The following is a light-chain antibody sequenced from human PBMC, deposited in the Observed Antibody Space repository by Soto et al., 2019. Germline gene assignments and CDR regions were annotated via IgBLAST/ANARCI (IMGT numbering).Light chain of an antibody. CDR3: MQALQTPRT. CDR1: QSLLHSNGYNY. V-gene: IGKV2-28*01. J-gene: IGKJ1*01. CDR2: LGS. Sequence: DIVMTQSPLSLPVTPEEPASISCRSSQSLLHSNGYNYLDWYLQKPGQSPQLLIYLGSNRASGVPDRFSGSGSCTDFTLKISRVEAEHVGVYYCMQALQTPRTFGQGTKVEI.